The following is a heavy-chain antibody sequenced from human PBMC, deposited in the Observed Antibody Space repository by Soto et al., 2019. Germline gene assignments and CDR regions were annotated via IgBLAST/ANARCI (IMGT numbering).Heavy chain of an antibody. D-gene: IGHD2-2*01. CDR3: ARGIGQLPKTWFDP. Sequence: QVQLVQSGAEVKKPGCSVKVSCKASGGTFSSYAISWVRQAPGQGLEWMGGIIPIFGTANYAQKFQGRVTITADESTSTAYMELSSLRSENTAVYYCARGIGQLPKTWFDPWGQGTLVTVSS. CDR1: GGTFSSYA. CDR2: IIPIFGTA. V-gene: IGHV1-69*12. J-gene: IGHJ5*02.